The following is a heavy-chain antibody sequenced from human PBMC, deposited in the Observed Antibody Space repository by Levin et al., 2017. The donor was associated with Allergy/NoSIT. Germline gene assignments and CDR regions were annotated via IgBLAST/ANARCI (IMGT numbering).Heavy chain of an antibody. J-gene: IGHJ6*02. CDR1: GFTFSSYW. V-gene: IGHV3-7*01. Sequence: GGSLRLSCAASGFTFSSYWMSWVRQAPGKGLEWVANIKQDGSEKYYVDSVKGRFTISRDNAKNSLYLQMNSLRAEDTAVYYCASSYATWVTAIRWGFDYYYGMDVWGQGTTVTVSS. CDR2: IKQDGSEK. CDR3: ASSYATWVTAIRWGFDYYYGMDV. D-gene: IGHD2-21*02.